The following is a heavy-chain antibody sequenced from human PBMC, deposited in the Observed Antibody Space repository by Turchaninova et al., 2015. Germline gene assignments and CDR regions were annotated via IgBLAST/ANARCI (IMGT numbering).Heavy chain of an antibody. Sequence: QVQLQQWGAGRLKPSETLSPTCAAYGGAFRGPYWRWIRQPPGKGLEWIGEIKHSGSTNYNPSLTSRVTISVDTSKNQFSLKLTSVIAADTAVYYCARRPMDWGSFSWGQGTLVTVSS. CDR2: IKHSGST. CDR3: ARRPMDWGSFS. V-gene: IGHV4-34*01. D-gene: IGHD3/OR15-3a*01. J-gene: IGHJ4*02. CDR1: GGAFRGPY.